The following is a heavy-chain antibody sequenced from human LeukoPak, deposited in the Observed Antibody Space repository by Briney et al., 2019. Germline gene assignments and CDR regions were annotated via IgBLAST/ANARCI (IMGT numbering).Heavy chain of an antibody. CDR2: ISGSGAST. J-gene: IGHJ4*02. CDR3: AKDVGKWESLHFFDY. Sequence: GGSLRRSCLPSGFTLSTNAMSWVRQAPGKGLKWISGISGSGASTYYADSVKGRFTISRDDSRNTLYLQMNSLRGDDTAVYYCAKDVGKWESLHFFDYWGQGTLVTVSS. CDR1: GFTLSTNA. V-gene: IGHV3-23*01. D-gene: IGHD1-26*01.